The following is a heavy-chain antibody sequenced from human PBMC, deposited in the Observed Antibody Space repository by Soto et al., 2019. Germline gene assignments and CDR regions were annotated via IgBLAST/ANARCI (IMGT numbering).Heavy chain of an antibody. Sequence: GGSLRLSCAASGFTFSSYSINWVHQAPGKGPEWVSSISSSSTYRNYADSVKGRFTISRDSAKNSLYLQMNSLRAEDTAVYYCARDSSWNDATYYYYYYGMDVWGQGTTVTVSS. D-gene: IGHD1-1*01. J-gene: IGHJ6*02. CDR1: GFTFSSYS. CDR2: ISSSSTYR. V-gene: IGHV3-21*01. CDR3: ARDSSWNDATYYYYYYGMDV.